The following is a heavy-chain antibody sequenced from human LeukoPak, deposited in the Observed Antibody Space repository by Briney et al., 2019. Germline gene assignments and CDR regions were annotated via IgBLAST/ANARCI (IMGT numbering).Heavy chain of an antibody. Sequence: GGSLRLSCAASGFTFSSYAMHWVRQAPGKGLEWVAVISYDGSNKYYADSAKGRFTISRDNSKNTLYLQMNSLRAEDTAVYYCARVTARGDGAFDIWGQGTMVTVSS. CDR1: GFTFSSYA. D-gene: IGHD3-16*01. V-gene: IGHV3-30*04. CDR2: ISYDGSNK. CDR3: ARVTARGDGAFDI. J-gene: IGHJ3*02.